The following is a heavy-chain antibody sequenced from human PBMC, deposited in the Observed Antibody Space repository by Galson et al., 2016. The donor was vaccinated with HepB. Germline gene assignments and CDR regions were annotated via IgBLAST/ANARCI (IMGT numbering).Heavy chain of an antibody. CDR3: AKDNYYGTGSYYPHKYYGMDV. V-gene: IGHV3-7*01. D-gene: IGHD3-10*01. J-gene: IGHJ6*02. CDR1: GFTFSSYW. CDR2: IKQDANEK. Sequence: SLRLSCAASGFTFSSYWMSWVRQAPGKGLEWVANIKQDANEKNYVGSVRGRFSISRDNAKNSLYLQMNSLRAEDTAVYYCAKDNYYGTGSYYPHKYYGMDVWGQGATVTVSS.